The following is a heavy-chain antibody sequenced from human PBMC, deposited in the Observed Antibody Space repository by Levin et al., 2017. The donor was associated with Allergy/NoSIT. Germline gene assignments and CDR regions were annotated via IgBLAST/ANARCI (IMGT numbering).Heavy chain of an antibody. J-gene: IGHJ5*02. CDR1: GDSFSGRNW. D-gene: IGHD1-26*01. CDR2: IFHNGST. V-gene: IGHV4-4*02. CDR3: AGVPVAVLGPTSWFDP. Sequence: SETLSLTCTVSGDSFSGRNWWSWVRQPPGKGLEWIGEIFHNGSTSYNPSLKSRVTISEDKSKNQFSLRLRSVTAADTALYYCAGVPVAVLGPTSWFDPWGQGTLVTVSS.